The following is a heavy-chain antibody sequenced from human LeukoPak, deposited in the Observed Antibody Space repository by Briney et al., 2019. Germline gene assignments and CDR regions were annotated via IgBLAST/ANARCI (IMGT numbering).Heavy chain of an antibody. Sequence: SVKVSCKASGGTFSSYAISWVRHAPGQGLEWKGGIIPIFGTANYAQKFQGRVTITADESTSTAYMELSSLRSEDTAVYYCARDRTVERLGYWGQGTLVTVSS. V-gene: IGHV1-69*01. D-gene: IGHD4-23*01. CDR1: GGTFSSYA. CDR2: IIPIFGTA. CDR3: ARDRTVERLGY. J-gene: IGHJ4*02.